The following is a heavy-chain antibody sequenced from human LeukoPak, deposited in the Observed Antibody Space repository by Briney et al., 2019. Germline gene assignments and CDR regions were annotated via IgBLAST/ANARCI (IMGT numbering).Heavy chain of an antibody. Sequence: ASVKVSCKASGYTFTGYYMRWVRQAPGQGLEWMGWINPNSGGTNYAQKFQGRVTMTRDTSISTAYMGLSRLRSDGTAVYYCARGIAVAGTIGTYAFDIWGQGTMVTVSS. D-gene: IGHD6-19*01. V-gene: IGHV1-2*02. CDR3: ARGIAVAGTIGTYAFDI. CDR2: INPNSGGT. J-gene: IGHJ3*02. CDR1: GYTFTGYY.